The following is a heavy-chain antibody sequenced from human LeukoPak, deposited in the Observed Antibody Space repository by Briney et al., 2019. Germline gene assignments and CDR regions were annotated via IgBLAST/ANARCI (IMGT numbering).Heavy chain of an antibody. J-gene: IGHJ4*02. CDR3: ASGSHFDY. CDR1: GLIFGNYW. CDR2: IKQDGSEK. V-gene: IGHV3-7*01. Sequence: TGGSLRLSCAASGLIFGNYWMSWVRQAPGKGLEWVANIKQDGSEKYYVGSVKGRFTISRDNAKNSLYLQMNSLRAEDTAVYYCASGSHFDYWGQGTLVTVSS.